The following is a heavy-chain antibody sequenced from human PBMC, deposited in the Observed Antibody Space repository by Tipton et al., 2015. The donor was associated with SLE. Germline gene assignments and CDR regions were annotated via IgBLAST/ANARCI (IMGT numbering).Heavy chain of an antibody. CDR2: IKQDGSEK. Sequence: SLRLSCAASGFTFSNYWMTWVRQAPGKGLEWVANIKQDGSEKYYVDSVKGRFTISRDNAKNSIYLEMNSLRVEDTAVYYCARGYNSNWDHQFDYWGQGTLVTVSS. D-gene: IGHD6-13*01. CDR1: GFTFSNYW. J-gene: IGHJ4*02. CDR3: ARGYNSNWDHQFDY. V-gene: IGHV3-7*05.